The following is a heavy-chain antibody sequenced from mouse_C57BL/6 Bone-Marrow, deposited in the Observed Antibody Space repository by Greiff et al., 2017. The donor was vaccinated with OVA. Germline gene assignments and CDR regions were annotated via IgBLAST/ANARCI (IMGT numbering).Heavy chain of an antibody. J-gene: IGHJ1*03. CDR1: GYAFTNYL. D-gene: IGHD2-5*01. CDR2: INPGSGGT. V-gene: IGHV1-54*01. CDR3: AGYYSNFHWYFDV. Sequence: VQLQQSGAELVRPGTSVKVSCKASGYAFTNYLIEWVKQRPGQGLEWIGVINPGSGGTNYNEKFKGKATLTADKSSSTAYMQLSSLTSEDSAVYFCAGYYSNFHWYFDVWGTGTTVTVSS.